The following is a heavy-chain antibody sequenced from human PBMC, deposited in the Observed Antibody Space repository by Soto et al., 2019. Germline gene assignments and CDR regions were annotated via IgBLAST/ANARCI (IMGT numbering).Heavy chain of an antibody. CDR3: ASRSGYYSGTYYYYYYMDV. V-gene: IGHV1-69*13. J-gene: IGHJ6*03. D-gene: IGHD3-22*01. CDR2: IIPIFGTA. Sequence: ASVKVSCKASGGTFSSYAISWVRQAPGQGLEWMGGIIPIFGTANYAQKFQGRVTITADESTSTAYMELSSLRSEDTAVYYCASRSGYYSGTYYYYYYMDVWGKGTTVTVSS. CDR1: GGTFSSYA.